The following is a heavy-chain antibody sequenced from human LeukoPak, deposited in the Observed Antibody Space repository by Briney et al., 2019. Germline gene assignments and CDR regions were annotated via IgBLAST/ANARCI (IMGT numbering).Heavy chain of an antibody. CDR3: AREIAAAPHVSPVHWGFDP. V-gene: IGHV4-38-2*02. CDR2: IYRSGSDSA. Sequence: SETLSLTCAVSGYSISSGYYWGWIRQPPGKGLEWIGDIYRSGSDSAYYNPSLKSRVTISVDTAKNQFSLKLSSVTAADTAVYYCAREIAAAPHVSPVHWGFDPWGQGTLVTVSS. J-gene: IGHJ5*02. CDR1: GYSISSGYY. D-gene: IGHD6-13*01.